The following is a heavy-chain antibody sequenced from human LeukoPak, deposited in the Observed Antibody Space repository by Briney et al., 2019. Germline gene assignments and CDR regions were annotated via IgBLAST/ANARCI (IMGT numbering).Heavy chain of an antibody. CDR3: ARVVFESHSGSYFFDY. J-gene: IGHJ4*02. Sequence: SETLSLTCTVSGGSISSYYWSWIRQPAGKGLEWIGRIYTSGSTNYNPSLKSRVTMSVDTSKNQFSLKLSSVTAADTAVYYCARVVFESHSGSYFFDYWGQGTLVTVSS. V-gene: IGHV4-4*07. CDR1: GGSISSYY. D-gene: IGHD1-26*01. CDR2: IYTSGST.